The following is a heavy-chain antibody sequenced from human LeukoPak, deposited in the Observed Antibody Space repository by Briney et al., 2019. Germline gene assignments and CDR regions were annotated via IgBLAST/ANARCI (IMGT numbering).Heavy chain of an antibody. Sequence: KASETLSLTCTVSGGSISSGDYYWSWIRQPPGKGLEGIGYIYYSGSPYYNPSLKSRVTISVDTSKNQSSLKLSSMTAADTAVYYCARNTVTPTLFDYWGQGTLVTVSS. CDR2: IYYSGSP. CDR1: GGSISSGDYY. J-gene: IGHJ4*02. V-gene: IGHV4-30-4*01. D-gene: IGHD2-21*02. CDR3: ARNTVTPTLFDY.